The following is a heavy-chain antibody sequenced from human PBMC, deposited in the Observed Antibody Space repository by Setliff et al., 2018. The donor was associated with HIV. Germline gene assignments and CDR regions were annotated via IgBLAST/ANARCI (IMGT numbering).Heavy chain of an antibody. Sequence: NPSETLSLTCTVSGGALNDYSWSWTRQSPGKRLEWIGYIRYTDSTDYNPSLESRLTMSMDMSKNLFSLRLRSVTAADTAVYYCARIGWKQGAVGSFCDYWGQGALVTVSS. CDR3: ARIGWKQGAVGSFCDY. V-gene: IGHV4-59*01. D-gene: IGHD3-10*01. CDR2: IRYTDST. CDR1: GGALNDYS. J-gene: IGHJ4*02.